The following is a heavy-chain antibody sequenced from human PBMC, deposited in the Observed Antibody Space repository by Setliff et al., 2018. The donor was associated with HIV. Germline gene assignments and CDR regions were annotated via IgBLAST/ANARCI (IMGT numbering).Heavy chain of an antibody. Sequence: ASVKVSCKASGYTFTSYYLHWVRQAPGQGLEWMGWISGDNGNTKYAQKLQGRVTMTTDTSTSTAYMELRNLRSDDTAVYYCARVQVGDPYYSYYYMDVWGEGTTVTVSS. CDR1: GYTFTSYY. V-gene: IGHV1-18*04. J-gene: IGHJ6*03. D-gene: IGHD2-8*02. CDR3: ARVQVGDPYYSYYYMDV. CDR2: ISGDNGNT.